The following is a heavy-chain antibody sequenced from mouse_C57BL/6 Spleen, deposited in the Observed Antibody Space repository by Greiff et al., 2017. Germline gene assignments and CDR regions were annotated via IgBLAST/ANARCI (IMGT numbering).Heavy chain of an antibody. D-gene: IGHD2-3*01. J-gene: IGHJ2*01. V-gene: IGHV1-55*01. CDR1: GYTFTSYW. CDR3: AREDDGYGYYFDY. Sequence: QVQLQQPGAELVKPGASVQMSCKASGYTFTSYWITWVKQRPGQGLEWIGDIYPGSGSTNYNEKFKSKATLTVDTSSSTAYMQLSSLTSEDSAVYYCAREDDGYGYYFDYWGQGTTLTVSS. CDR2: IYPGSGST.